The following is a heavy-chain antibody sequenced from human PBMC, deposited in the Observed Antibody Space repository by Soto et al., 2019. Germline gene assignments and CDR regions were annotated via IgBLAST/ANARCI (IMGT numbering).Heavy chain of an antibody. D-gene: IGHD1-1*01. Sequence: QVQLVESGGGVVQPGRSLRVSCAASGFTFSTYGMHWVRQAPGKGLEWVAVISYDGNNKYYADSVKGRFTIYRDNSKNSLYLQMSSLRAEDTAVYYCAKSVYNWNDGFFDYWGQGTLVTVSS. CDR3: AKSVYNWNDGFFDY. J-gene: IGHJ4*02. CDR1: GFTFSTYG. V-gene: IGHV3-30*18. CDR2: ISYDGNNK.